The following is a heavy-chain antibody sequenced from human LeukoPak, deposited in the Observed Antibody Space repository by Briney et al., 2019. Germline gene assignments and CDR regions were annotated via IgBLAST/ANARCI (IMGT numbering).Heavy chain of an antibody. D-gene: IGHD6-19*01. Sequence: SETLSLTCAVYGGSFSGYYWSWIRQPPGKGLEWIGYISYSGSTNYHPSFKSRVTISEDTSKNQFSLKLSSVTAADTAVYYCARRNSGWYPFDYWGQGTLVTVSS. J-gene: IGHJ4*02. V-gene: IGHV4-59*08. CDR2: ISYSGST. CDR1: GGSFSGYY. CDR3: ARRNSGWYPFDY.